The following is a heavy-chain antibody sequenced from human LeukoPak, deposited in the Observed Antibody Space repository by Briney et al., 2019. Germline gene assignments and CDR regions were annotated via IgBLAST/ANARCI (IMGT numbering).Heavy chain of an antibody. J-gene: IGHJ4*02. CDR3: AGRRLRQRTTLDY. CDR2: IDHSGST. D-gene: IGHD1-1*01. CDR1: GGSFSGYY. Sequence: SETLSHTCTAYGGSFSGYYWSWIRQPPGKGLEWIGEIDHSGSTNYNPSLKSRVTISVDTSKNQFSLKLSSVTAADTAVYYCAGRRLRQRTTLDYWGQGTLVTVSS. V-gene: IGHV4-34*01.